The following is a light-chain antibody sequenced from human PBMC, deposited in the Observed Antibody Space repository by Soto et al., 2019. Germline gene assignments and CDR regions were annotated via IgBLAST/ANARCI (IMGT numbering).Light chain of an antibody. CDR1: QSVGSY. V-gene: IGKV3-11*01. J-gene: IGKJ4*01. Sequence: EIVLTQSPVTLSLSPGERATLSCRASQSVGSYLGWYQQKPGQAPRLLIYDASNTATGIPARFSGSGSGTDFTLTISSLEPEDFAVYYCQQRSNWPLTFGGGTKVEIK. CDR2: DAS. CDR3: QQRSNWPLT.